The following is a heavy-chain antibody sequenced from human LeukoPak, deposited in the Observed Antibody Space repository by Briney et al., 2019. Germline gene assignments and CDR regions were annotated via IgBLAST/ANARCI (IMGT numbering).Heavy chain of an antibody. CDR2: ISGSGGST. D-gene: IGHD2-2*01. CDR1: GFTFSSYA. CDR3: AREPSYAEDAFDI. J-gene: IGHJ3*02. Sequence: GGSLRLSCAASGFTFSSYAMSWVRQAPGKGPEWVSGISGSGGSTYDADSVKGRFTISRDNAKNSLYLQMNSLRAEDTAVYYCAREPSYAEDAFDIWGQGTMVTVSS. V-gene: IGHV3-23*01.